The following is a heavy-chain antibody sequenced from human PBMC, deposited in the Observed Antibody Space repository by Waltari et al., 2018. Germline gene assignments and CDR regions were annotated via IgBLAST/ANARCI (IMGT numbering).Heavy chain of an antibody. J-gene: IGHJ4*02. CDR2: IIPIFGTA. Sequence: QVQLVQSGAEVKKPGSSVKVSCKASGGTFSSYAISWVRQAPGQGLEWMGGIIPIFGTANYAQKFQGRVTITADESTRTAYMELSSRRSEETAVYYCAGGGYYDSSGYPPLLDYWGQGTLVTVSS. CDR1: GGTFSSYA. CDR3: AGGGYYDSSGYPPLLDY. V-gene: IGHV1-69*12. D-gene: IGHD3-22*01.